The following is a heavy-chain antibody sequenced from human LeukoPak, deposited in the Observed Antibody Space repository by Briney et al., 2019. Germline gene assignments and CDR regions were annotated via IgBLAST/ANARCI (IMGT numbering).Heavy chain of an antibody. J-gene: IGHJ4*03. D-gene: IGHD1-1*01. CDR3: ARGPTISETGYFDY. V-gene: IGHV4-59*12. CDR1: GGSISSYY. Sequence: SETLSLTCTVSGGSISSYYWSWIRQPPGKGLEWIGYIYYSGSTNYNPSLKSRVTISVDTSKNQFSLKLSSVTAADTAVYYCARGPTISETGYFDYWGQGTLVTVSS. CDR2: IYYSGST.